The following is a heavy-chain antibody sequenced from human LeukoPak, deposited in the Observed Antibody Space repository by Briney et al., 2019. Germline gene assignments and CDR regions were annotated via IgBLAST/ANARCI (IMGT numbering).Heavy chain of an antibody. D-gene: IGHD4-17*01. CDR1: GFTFSSYG. Sequence: QAGGSLRLPCAASGFTFSSYGMHWVRQVPGKGLEWVAVIWYDGSNKYYADSVKGRFTISRDNSKNTLYLQMNSLRAEDTAVYSCAKDGGSTVTTKVDSWGQGTLVTVSS. CDR2: IWYDGSNK. J-gene: IGHJ5*01. CDR3: AKDGGSTVTTKVDS. V-gene: IGHV3-33*03.